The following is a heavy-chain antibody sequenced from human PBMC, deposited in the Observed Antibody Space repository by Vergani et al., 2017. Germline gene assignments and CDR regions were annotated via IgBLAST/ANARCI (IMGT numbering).Heavy chain of an antibody. CDR3: ARGGVTMVRGVPDAFDI. V-gene: IGHV4-59*01. D-gene: IGHD3-10*01. J-gene: IGHJ3*02. Sequence: QVQLQESGPGLVKPSETLSLTCTVSGGSISSYYWSWIRQPPGKGLEWIGYIYYSWSTNYNPSLTSRVTISVDTSKNQFSLKLSSVTAADTAVYYCARGGVTMVRGVPDAFDIWGQGTMVTVSS. CDR2: IYYSWST. CDR1: GGSISSYY.